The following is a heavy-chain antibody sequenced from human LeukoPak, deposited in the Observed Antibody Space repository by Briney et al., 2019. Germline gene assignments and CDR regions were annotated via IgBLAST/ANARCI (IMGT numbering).Heavy chain of an antibody. CDR1: GVSISNTGYY. J-gene: IGHJ4*02. D-gene: IGHD3-10*01. V-gene: IGHV4-39*01. CDR2: IFYSGSA. CDR3: AGFYGSVTYTYFDS. Sequence: SETLPLTCTVSGVSISNTGYYWGWVRQPPGKGLEWIGTIFYSGSACYTPSLRSRVSMSLDTSKNQFSLNLNSVTAADTALYFCAGFYGSVTYTYFDSWGQGTLVTVSS.